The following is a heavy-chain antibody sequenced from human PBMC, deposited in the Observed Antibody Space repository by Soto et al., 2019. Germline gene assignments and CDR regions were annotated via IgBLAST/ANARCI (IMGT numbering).Heavy chain of an antibody. CDR1: GFSPTASGVG. CDR3: ARLSPILTGYNWFDP. J-gene: IGHJ5*02. V-gene: IGHV2-5*02. Sequence: QITLKESGPTLVKPTQTLALTCTFSGFSPTASGVGVGWIRQPPGKALEWLAVIYWDDTKHYSPSLKTRLTITKDTSKNQVVLTMTNMDPVDTATYYCARLSPILTGYNWFDPWGQGTLVTVSS. CDR2: IYWDDTK. D-gene: IGHD3-9*01.